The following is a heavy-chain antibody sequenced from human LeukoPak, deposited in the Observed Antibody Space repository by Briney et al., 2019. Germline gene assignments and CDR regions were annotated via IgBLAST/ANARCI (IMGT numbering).Heavy chain of an antibody. CDR2: INHSGST. CDR3: ARGLRKAARPPRDLYYYYMDV. V-gene: IGHV4-34*01. J-gene: IGHJ6*03. Sequence: PSETLSLTCAVYGGSFSGYYWSWIRQPPGKGLEWIGEINHSGSTNYNPSLKSRVTISVDTSKNQFPLKLSSVTAADTAVYYCARGLRKAARPPRDLYYYYMDVWGKGTTVTVSS. D-gene: IGHD6-6*01. CDR1: GGSFSGYY.